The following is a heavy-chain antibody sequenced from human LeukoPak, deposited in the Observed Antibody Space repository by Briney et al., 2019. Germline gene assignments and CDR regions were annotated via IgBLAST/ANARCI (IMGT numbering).Heavy chain of an antibody. D-gene: IGHD5-18*01. CDR1: GFTFDDYG. J-gene: IGHJ3*02. CDR3: ARAADTAMVTSSAFDI. V-gene: IGHV3-20*04. Sequence: GGSLRLSCAASGFTFDDYGMSWVRQAPGKGLEWVSGINWNGGSTGYADSVKGRFTISRDNAKNSLYLQMNSLRAEDTALYYCARAADTAMVTSSAFDIWGQGTMVTVSS. CDR2: INWNGGST.